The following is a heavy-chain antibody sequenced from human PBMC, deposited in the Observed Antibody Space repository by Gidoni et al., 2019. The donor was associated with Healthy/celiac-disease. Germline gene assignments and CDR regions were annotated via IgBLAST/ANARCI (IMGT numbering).Heavy chain of an antibody. Sequence: QLQLQDSCSGLVKPSQPLSLTFAVSGGSISLGGYSWSWIRQPPGKGLEWIGYIYHSGSTYDNPSLKSRCTIPVDRSKNQFSLKLSSGTAADTAVYYGARGGSSSGYWATYYFDYGGQGTLVTVSS. V-gene: IGHV4-30-2*01. CDR3: ARGGSSSGYWATYYFDY. J-gene: IGHJ4*02. D-gene: IGHD3-22*01. CDR1: GGSISLGGYS. CDR2: IYHSGST.